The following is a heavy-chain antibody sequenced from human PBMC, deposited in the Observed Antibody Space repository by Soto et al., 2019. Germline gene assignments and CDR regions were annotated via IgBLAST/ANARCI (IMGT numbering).Heavy chain of an antibody. CDR3: ARDLEPNTAMAPGDDF. J-gene: IGHJ4*02. V-gene: IGHV1-46*01. D-gene: IGHD5-18*01. CDR2: INPRGGST. CDR1: GYTFTSYY. Sequence: QVQLVQSGAEVKKPGASVKVSCKASGYTFTSYYMHWVRQAPGQGLEWMGIINPRGGSTSYAQKFQGRVTMTRDTSTSTVDMELSSLRSEDTAVYYCARDLEPNTAMAPGDDFWGQGTLVTVSS.